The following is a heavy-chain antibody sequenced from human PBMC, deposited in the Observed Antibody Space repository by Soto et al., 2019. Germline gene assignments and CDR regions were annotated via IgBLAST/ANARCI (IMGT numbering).Heavy chain of an antibody. CDR2: IYYSGST. Sequence: SETLSLTCTVCGGSISSYYWSWIRQPPGKGLEWIGYIYYSGSTNYNPSLKSRVTISVDKSKNQFSLKLSSVAAADTAVYYCATRCGYSYAHCYGMDVWGQGTTVTVSS. J-gene: IGHJ6*02. V-gene: IGHV4-59*12. CDR1: GGSISSYY. CDR3: ATRCGYSYAHCYGMDV. D-gene: IGHD5-18*01.